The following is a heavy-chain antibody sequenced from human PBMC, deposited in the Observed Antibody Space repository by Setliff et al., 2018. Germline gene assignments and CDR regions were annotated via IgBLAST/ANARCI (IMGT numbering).Heavy chain of an antibody. Sequence: ETLSLTCTVSGGSISSYYWSWIRQPAGKGLEWIGHIYIGGSANYNPSLKSRVTMSIDTSKNQFSLKLNSVTAADMAVYYCAREGVGSGSYYWEVVRGMDVWGQGTTVTVSS. J-gene: IGHJ6*02. CDR1: GGSISSYY. CDR3: AREGVGSGSYYWEVVRGMDV. CDR2: IYIGGSA. D-gene: IGHD3-10*01. V-gene: IGHV4-4*07.